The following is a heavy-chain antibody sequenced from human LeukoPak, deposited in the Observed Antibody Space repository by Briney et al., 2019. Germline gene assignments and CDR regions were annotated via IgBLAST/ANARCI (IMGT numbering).Heavy chain of an antibody. Sequence: GGSLRLSCAASGFTFSSYGMHWVRQAPGKGLEWVAVILSDGSKEFYTDSVKGRFTISRDNAKKSLYLQMSDLRAEDMAVYYCARVYSSSWYSGYLYMDVWGKGTTVTVSS. D-gene: IGHD6-13*01. CDR1: GFTFSSYG. J-gene: IGHJ6*03. CDR2: ILSDGSKE. V-gene: IGHV3-33*01. CDR3: ARVYSSSWYSGYLYMDV.